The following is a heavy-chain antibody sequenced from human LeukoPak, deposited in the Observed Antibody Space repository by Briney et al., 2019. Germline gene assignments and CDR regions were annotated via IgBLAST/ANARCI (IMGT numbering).Heavy chain of an antibody. D-gene: IGHD1-26*01. Sequence: GGSLRLSCAASGFTLSSYTMYWVRQAPGRGLVWVARFTSDGNSMTYADFVKGRFTVSRDIAKNTLYLQMNSLRAEDTAVYYCARAQVGTPPDCWGQGTLVTVSS. CDR2: FTSDGNSM. CDR3: ARAQVGTPPDC. J-gene: IGHJ4*02. V-gene: IGHV3-74*01. CDR1: GFTLSSYT.